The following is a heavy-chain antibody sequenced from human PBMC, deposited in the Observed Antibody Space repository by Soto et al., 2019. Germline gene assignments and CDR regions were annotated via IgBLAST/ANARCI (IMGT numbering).Heavy chain of an antibody. Sequence: KQSQTLSLTCAVYGGSFSGYYWSWIRQPPGKGLEWIGEINHSGSTNYNPSLKSRVTISVDTSKNQFSLKLSSVTAADTAVYYCARGRTLNYYDSSGYYYFDYWGQGTLVTVSS. CDR3: ARGRTLNYYDSSGYYYFDY. D-gene: IGHD3-22*01. CDR1: GGSFSGYY. CDR2: INHSGST. V-gene: IGHV4-34*01. J-gene: IGHJ4*02.